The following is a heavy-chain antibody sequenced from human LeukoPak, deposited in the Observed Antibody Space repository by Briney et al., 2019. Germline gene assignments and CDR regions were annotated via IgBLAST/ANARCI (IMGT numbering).Heavy chain of an antibody. J-gene: IGHJ5*02. CDR2: IYTSGST. D-gene: IGHD2-15*01. CDR3: AREYCSGGSCYSDWFDP. CDR1: GGSFSGYY. V-gene: IGHV4-59*10. Sequence: SETLSLTCAVYGGSFSGYYWSWIRQPAGKGLEWIGRIYTSGSTNYNPSLKSRVTMSVDTSKNQFSLKLSSVTAADTAVYYCAREYCSGGSCYSDWFDPWGQGTLVTVSS.